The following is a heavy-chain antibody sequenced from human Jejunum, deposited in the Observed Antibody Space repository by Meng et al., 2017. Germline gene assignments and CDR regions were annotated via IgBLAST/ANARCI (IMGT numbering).Heavy chain of an antibody. Sequence: QGQLQESGPGLVRPSETRSLICAVSGGSVSSSGYQWGWIRQPPGKGLEWIGYASTNYNPSLKSRVTISLDTSKNQFSLKLTSVTAADTAVYYCARDHWGSLDYWGQGILVTVSS. CDR3: ARDHWGSLDY. J-gene: IGHJ4*02. CDR1: GGSVSSSGYQ. CDR2: AST. V-gene: IGHV4-61*08. D-gene: IGHD7-27*01.